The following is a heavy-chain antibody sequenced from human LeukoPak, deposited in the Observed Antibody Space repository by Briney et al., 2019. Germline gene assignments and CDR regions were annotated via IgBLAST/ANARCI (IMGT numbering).Heavy chain of an antibody. CDR2: LYSDGRT. CDR1: GFTVNSNY. Sequence: GGSLRLSCAASGFTVNSNYMNWVRQAPGKGLEWVSVLYSDGRTYYADSVKGRFTISRDTSKNTLYLQVNSLRAEDTAVYYCARGGGYYPIDYWGQGTLVTVSS. J-gene: IGHJ4*02. D-gene: IGHD2-15*01. V-gene: IGHV3-53*01. CDR3: ARGGGYYPIDY.